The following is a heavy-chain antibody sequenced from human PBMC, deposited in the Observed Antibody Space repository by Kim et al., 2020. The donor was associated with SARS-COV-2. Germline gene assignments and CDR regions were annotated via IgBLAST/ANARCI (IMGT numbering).Heavy chain of an antibody. CDR3: ARVNIVAAAGLYYGMDV. D-gene: IGHD6-13*01. Sequence: LQSRVTISVDTSKNQFSLKLSSVTAADTAVYYCARVNIVAAAGLYYGMDVWGQGTTVTVSS. J-gene: IGHJ6*02. V-gene: IGHV4-59*01.